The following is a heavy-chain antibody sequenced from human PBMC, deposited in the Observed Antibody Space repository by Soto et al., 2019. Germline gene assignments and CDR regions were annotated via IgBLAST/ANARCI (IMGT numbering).Heavy chain of an antibody. Sequence: VQLVESGGGSVQPGGSLRLSCAASGFTFSTFSMNWVRQAPGRGLEWISYISGGGRPISYADSVKGRFTISRDNAKNSLYLQMDSLTDEDTAVYYCARDFGWAFDSWGQGTLVTVSS. CDR2: ISGGGRPI. CDR1: GFTFSTFS. D-gene: IGHD6-19*01. J-gene: IGHJ4*02. CDR3: ARDFGWAFDS. V-gene: IGHV3-48*02.